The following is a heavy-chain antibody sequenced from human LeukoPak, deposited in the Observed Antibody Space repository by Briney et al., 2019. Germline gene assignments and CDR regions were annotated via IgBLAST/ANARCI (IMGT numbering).Heavy chain of an antibody. J-gene: IGHJ3*02. CDR2: ISHIGST. D-gene: IGHD4-17*01. V-gene: IGHV4-59*11. Sequence: SETLSLTCAVSADSFSSHYGTWIRQPPGKGLEWMGYISHIGSTNYNPSLKSRVTISIDTAKNQFSLKMSSVTAADKAVYYCARDLVTVTKGFDIWGQGTMVSVSS. CDR1: ADSFSSHY. CDR3: ARDLVTVTKGFDI.